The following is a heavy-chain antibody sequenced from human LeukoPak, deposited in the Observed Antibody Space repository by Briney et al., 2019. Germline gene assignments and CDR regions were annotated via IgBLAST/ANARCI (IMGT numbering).Heavy chain of an antibody. D-gene: IGHD2-15*01. V-gene: IGHV3-23*01. CDR1: GFTFSSYA. CDR3: AKDRANIVVVVAATFLSEYFQR. J-gene: IGHJ1*01. Sequence: PGGSLRLSCAASGFTFSSYAMSWVRQAPGKGLEWVSAISGSGGSTYYADSVKGRFTISRDNSKNTLYLQMNSLRAEDTAVYYCAKDRANIVVVVAATFLSEYFQRWGQGTLATVSS. CDR2: ISGSGGST.